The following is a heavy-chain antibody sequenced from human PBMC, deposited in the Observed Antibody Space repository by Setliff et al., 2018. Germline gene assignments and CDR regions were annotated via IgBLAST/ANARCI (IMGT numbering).Heavy chain of an antibody. D-gene: IGHD3-3*01. CDR2: IYTSWST. J-gene: IGHJ6*03. CDR1: GGSISNSTFY. CDR3: ARMSGFLYMDV. V-gene: IGHV4-61*05. Sequence: SETLSLTCTVSGGSISNSTFYWGWIRQPPGKGLEWIGHIYTSWSTIYNPSLKSRLTISLDTSKNQFSLNLSSVTAADTAVYYCARMSGFLYMDVWGEGTTVTVSS.